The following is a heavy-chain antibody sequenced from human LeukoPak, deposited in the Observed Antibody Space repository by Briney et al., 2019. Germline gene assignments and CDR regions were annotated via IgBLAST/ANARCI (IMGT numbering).Heavy chain of an antibody. Sequence: SETLSLTCTVSGGSISSYYWSWIRQPARKGLEWIGRIYTSGSTNYNPSHKSRVTMSVDTSKNQFSLKLSSVTAADTAVYYCARDNYDFLEGSGFDYWGQGTLVTVSS. CDR3: ARDNYDFLEGSGFDY. CDR1: GGSISSYY. CDR2: IYTSGST. D-gene: IGHD3-3*01. J-gene: IGHJ4*02. V-gene: IGHV4-4*07.